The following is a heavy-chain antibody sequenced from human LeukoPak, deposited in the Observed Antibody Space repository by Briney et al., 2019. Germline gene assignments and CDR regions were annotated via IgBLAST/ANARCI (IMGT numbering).Heavy chain of an antibody. V-gene: IGHV1-2*06. CDR3: ARCYYDSSGYYVIDY. Sequence: GSVKVSCKASLYTFTGYYMHWVRQPPGQELEGMGRINPNSGGTNYAQKFQGSVTMTRDTSISTAYVELSRLRSGDTAVYDCARCYYDSSGYYVIDYWGQGTLVTVSS. CDR2: INPNSGGT. J-gene: IGHJ4*02. CDR1: LYTFTGYY. D-gene: IGHD3-22*01.